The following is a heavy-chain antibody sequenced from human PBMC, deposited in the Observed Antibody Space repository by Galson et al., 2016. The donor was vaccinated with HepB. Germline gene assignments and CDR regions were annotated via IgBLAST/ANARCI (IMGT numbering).Heavy chain of an antibody. CDR2: ISSDGSEE. V-gene: IGHV3-30*07. J-gene: IGHJ4*02. D-gene: IGHD3-10*01. Sequence: SLRLSCAVSGFIFSDYAMHWVRQAPGKGLEWVAVISSDGSEEFYADSLKGRFTISRDNSRDTLYPQMNSLRPEDTAVYYCTKDPQLYVTRGVWDNWGQGALVTVSS. CDR1: GFIFSDYA. CDR3: TKDPQLYVTRGVWDN.